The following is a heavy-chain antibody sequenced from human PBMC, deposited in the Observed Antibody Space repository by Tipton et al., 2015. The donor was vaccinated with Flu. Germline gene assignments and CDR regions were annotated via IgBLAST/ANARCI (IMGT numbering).Heavy chain of an antibody. J-gene: IGHJ5*02. CDR3: ARRDYSNYVSDPNSCFDP. D-gene: IGHD4-11*01. CDR1: GDSIGSSYY. Sequence: TLSLTCSVFGDSIGSSYYWAWIRQPPGRGLEWIGNIHTSAGTYYNTSLKSRVTISVDRSKNQFSLKVFSVTAADTAVYYCARRDYSNYVSDPNSCFDPWGQGILVTVSS. CDR2: IHTSAGT. V-gene: IGHV4-38-2*01.